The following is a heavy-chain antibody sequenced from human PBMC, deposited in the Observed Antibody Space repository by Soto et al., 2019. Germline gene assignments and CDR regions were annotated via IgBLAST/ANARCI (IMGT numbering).Heavy chain of an antibody. CDR3: ARHDYGDYGGYFDY. Sequence: GGSLRLSCAASGFTFSSYSMNWVRQAPGKGLEWVSSISSSSSYIYYADSVKGRFTISRDNAKNSLYLQMNSLRAEDTAVYYCARHDYGDYGGYFDYWGQGTLVTVSS. V-gene: IGHV3-21*01. CDR2: ISSSSSYI. D-gene: IGHD4-17*01. CDR1: GFTFSSYS. J-gene: IGHJ4*02.